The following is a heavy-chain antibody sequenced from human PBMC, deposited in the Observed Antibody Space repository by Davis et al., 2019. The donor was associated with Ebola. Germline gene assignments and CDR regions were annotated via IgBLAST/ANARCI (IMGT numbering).Heavy chain of an antibody. J-gene: IGHJ6*02. CDR1: GYIFTAFY. CDR3: ARRFYYGMEI. V-gene: IGHV1-2*02. Sequence: ASVKVSCKGSGYIFTAFYLHWVRQAAGQGLEWMGWIDPNSGGTNYAQKFQDRVTMTSDTSITTAYMDLSSLTSDDTAIYYCARRFYYGMEIWGQGTTVAVSS. CDR2: IDPNSGGT.